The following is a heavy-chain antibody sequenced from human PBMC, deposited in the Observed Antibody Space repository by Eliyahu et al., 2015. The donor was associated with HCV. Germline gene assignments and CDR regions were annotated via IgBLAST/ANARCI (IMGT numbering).Heavy chain of an antibody. CDR3: AKDFFSGYSSSWYVGHPFQH. J-gene: IGHJ1*01. V-gene: IGHV3-30*02. Sequence: GRFTISRDNSKNTLYLQMNSLRAEDTAVYYCAKDFFSGYSSSWYVGHPFQHWGQGTLVTVSS. D-gene: IGHD6-13*01.